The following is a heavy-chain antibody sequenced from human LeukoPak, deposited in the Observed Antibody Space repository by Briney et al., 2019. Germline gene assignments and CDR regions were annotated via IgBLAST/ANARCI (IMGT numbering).Heavy chain of an antibody. CDR1: GGSMRNYY. CDR3: ARMGNPATVTADY. J-gene: IGHJ4*02. Sequence: PSETLSLTCTVSGGSMRNYYWSWIRQPPGKGLEWLGYIYYSGSTNYNPSLKSRVTISLDTSKNQFSLKMNSVTAADTAVYYCARMGNPATVTADYWGQGTLVTVSS. V-gene: IGHV4-59*08. D-gene: IGHD4-17*01. CDR2: IYYSGST.